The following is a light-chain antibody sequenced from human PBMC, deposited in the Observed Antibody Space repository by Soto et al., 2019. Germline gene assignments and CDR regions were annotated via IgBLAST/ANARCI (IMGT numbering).Light chain of an antibody. J-gene: IGKJ1*01. Sequence: EIVMTQSPATLSVSPGERATLSCRASQSVGSNLAWYQQKPGQAPRLLIYGASTRATGIPARFSGSGSGTEFTRTLRSLQSEDLAIYFCQQYNNWPPDRTF. CDR3: QQYNNWPPDRT. CDR1: QSVGSN. CDR2: GAS. V-gene: IGKV3-15*01.